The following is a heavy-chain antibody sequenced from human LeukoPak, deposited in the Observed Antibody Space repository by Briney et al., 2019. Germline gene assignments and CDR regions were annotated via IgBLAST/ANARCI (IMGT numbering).Heavy chain of an antibody. Sequence: GGSLRLSCAASGFTFSDYSMNWVRQTPSKGLEWVSCISGSGSYIYYADSVKGRFTISRDNAKNSLNLQMNSLRAEDTAVYYCAELGITMIGGVWGKGTTVTISS. V-gene: IGHV3-21*01. J-gene: IGHJ6*04. CDR1: GFTFSDYS. CDR3: AELGITMIGGV. CDR2: ISGSGSYI. D-gene: IGHD3-10*02.